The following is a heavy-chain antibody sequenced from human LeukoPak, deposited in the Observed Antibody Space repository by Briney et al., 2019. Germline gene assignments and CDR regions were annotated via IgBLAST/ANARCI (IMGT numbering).Heavy chain of an antibody. Sequence: GRSLRLSCAASGFTFSSYAMHWVRQAPGKGLEWVAVISYDGSNKYYADSVKGRFTISRDNSKNTLYLQMNSLRAEDTAVYHCARDHGIYCSSTSCYYFDYWGQGTLVTVSS. CDR2: ISYDGSNK. CDR1: GFTFSSYA. CDR3: ARDHGIYCSSTSCYYFDY. D-gene: IGHD2-2*01. V-gene: IGHV3-30*04. J-gene: IGHJ4*02.